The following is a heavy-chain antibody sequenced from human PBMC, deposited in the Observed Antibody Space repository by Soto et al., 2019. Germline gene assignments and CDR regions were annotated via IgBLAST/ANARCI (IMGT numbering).Heavy chain of an antibody. D-gene: IGHD2-2*01. CDR1: GFTFSSYV. Sequence: EVQLLESGGDLVQPGGSLRLSCAASGFTFSSYVMSWVRQAPGKGLEWVSAISGSGGSTNYADSVKGRFTISRDNSKNTLYLQMNSLRAEDTAVYYCARDRQLPPYYYYGMDVWGQGTTVTVSS. J-gene: IGHJ6*02. CDR3: ARDRQLPPYYYYGMDV. CDR2: ISGSGGST. V-gene: IGHV3-23*01.